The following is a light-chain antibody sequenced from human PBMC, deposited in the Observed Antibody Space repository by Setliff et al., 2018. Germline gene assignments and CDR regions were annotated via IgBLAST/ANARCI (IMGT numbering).Light chain of an antibody. V-gene: IGKV3-15*01. CDR3: QQYSNWPPLT. Sequence: EIVMTQSPATLSVSPGERATLSCRASQSVSSNLAWYQQKPGQAPRLLIYDASTRATGIPARFSGSGSGTEFTLTITSMQSEDFVVYYCQQYSNWPPLTFGGGTKVDIK. CDR1: QSVSSN. CDR2: DAS. J-gene: IGKJ4*01.